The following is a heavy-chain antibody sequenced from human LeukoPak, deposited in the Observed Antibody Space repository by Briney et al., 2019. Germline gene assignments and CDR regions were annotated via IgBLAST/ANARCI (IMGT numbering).Heavy chain of an antibody. CDR1: GFTFSSYW. J-gene: IGHJ4*02. CDR3: ARDWYYDFWSGYLN. Sequence: PGGPLRLSCAASGFTFSSYWMSWVRQAPGKGLEWVANIKQDGSEKYYVDSVKGRFTISRDNAKNSLYLQMNSLRAEDTAVYYCARDWYYDFWSGYLNWGQGTLVTVSS. CDR2: IKQDGSEK. V-gene: IGHV3-7*03. D-gene: IGHD3-3*01.